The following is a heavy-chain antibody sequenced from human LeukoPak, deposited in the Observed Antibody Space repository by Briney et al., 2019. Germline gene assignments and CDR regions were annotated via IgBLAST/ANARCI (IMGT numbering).Heavy chain of an antibody. CDR2: ISGRTTTT. CDR3: ARTFGDYAHLDH. J-gene: IGHJ4*02. V-gene: IGHV3-23*01. Sequence: PGGSLRLSCAASGFTFATSAMTWVRQAPGKGLEWVSAISGRTTTTYYTGSLKGRFIISRDNSRNTLYLQMNSLRADDTAVYYCARTFGDYAHLDHWGQGTLVTVSS. D-gene: IGHD4-17*01. CDR1: GFTFATSA.